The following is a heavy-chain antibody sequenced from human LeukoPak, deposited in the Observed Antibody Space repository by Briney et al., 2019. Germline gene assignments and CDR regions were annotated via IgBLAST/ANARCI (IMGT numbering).Heavy chain of an antibody. D-gene: IGHD2-21*02. CDR3: AKDVTPYY. V-gene: IGHV3-30*18. CDR2: ISYDGSNK. CDR1: GCTFSSYG. J-gene: IGHJ4*02. Sequence: PGRSLRLSCAASGCTFSSYGMHWVRQAPGKGLEWVAVISYDGSNKYYADSVKGRFTISRDNSKNTLYLQMNSLRAEDTAVYYCAKDVTPYYWGQGTLVTVSS.